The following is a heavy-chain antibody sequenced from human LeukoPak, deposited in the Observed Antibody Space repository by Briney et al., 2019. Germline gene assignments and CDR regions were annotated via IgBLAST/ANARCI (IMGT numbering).Heavy chain of an antibody. CDR2: INHSGSA. V-gene: IGHV4-34*01. J-gene: IGHJ4*02. CDR3: ARGENRGGWYGL. D-gene: IGHD6-19*01. Sequence: SETLTLTCAVYGGSFSGYYWSWIRQPPGKGLEWIGEINHSGSANYNPSLKSRVTISLDTSKKQLSLKLNSVTAADTAVYYCARGENRGGWYGLWGEGALVTVSS. CDR1: GGSFSGYY.